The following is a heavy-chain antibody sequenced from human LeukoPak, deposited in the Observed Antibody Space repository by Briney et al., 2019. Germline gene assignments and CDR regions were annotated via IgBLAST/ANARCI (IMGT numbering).Heavy chain of an antibody. CDR1: GGSFSGYY. D-gene: IGHD2-2*01. CDR2: INHSGST. V-gene: IGHV4-34*01. Sequence: PSETLSLTCAVYGGSFSGYYWSWIRQPPGKGLEWIGEINHSGSTNYNPSLRSRVTISVDTSKNQFSLKLSSVTAADTAVYYCARVRGLGVVVPAACFGYWFDPWGQGTLVTVSS. CDR3: ARVRGLGVVVPAACFGYWFDP. J-gene: IGHJ5*02.